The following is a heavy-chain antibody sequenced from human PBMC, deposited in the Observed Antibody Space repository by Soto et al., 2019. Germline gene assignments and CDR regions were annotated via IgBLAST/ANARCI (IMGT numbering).Heavy chain of an antibody. V-gene: IGHV1-2*04. J-gene: IGHJ4*02. CDR1: GYILTGYY. CDR2: INPNSGDT. D-gene: IGHD6-19*01. CDR3: ATSRISIAVAGETEYYFDY. Sequence: ASVKVSCKASGYILTGYYMHWVRQAPGQGLEWMGWINPNSGDTNYTQKFQGWVTMTRDTSISTAYMELSRLRSDDTAVYYCATSRISIAVAGETEYYFDYWGQGTPVTVSS.